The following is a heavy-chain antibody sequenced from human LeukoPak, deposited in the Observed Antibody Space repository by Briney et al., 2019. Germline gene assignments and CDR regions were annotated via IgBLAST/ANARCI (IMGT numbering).Heavy chain of an antibody. J-gene: IGHJ4*02. CDR2: ISGSGGST. V-gene: IGHV3-23*01. CDR1: GFTFSSYA. D-gene: IGHD3-3*01. Sequence: PGGSLRLSCAASGFTFSSYAMGWVRQAPGKGLEWVSAISGSGGSTYYADSVKGRFTISRDNSKNTLYLQMNSLRAEDTAVYYCAKGVRGITIFGVVRQYYFDYWGQGTLVTVSS. CDR3: AKGVRGITIFGVVRQYYFDY.